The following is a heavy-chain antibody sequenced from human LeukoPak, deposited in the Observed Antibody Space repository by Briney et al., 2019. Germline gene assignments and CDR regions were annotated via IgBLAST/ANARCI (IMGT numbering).Heavy chain of an antibody. CDR2: IYHSGST. V-gene: IGHV4-30-2*01. CDR3: ARWGYSYGYGSSSFPP. J-gene: IGHJ5*02. D-gene: IGHD5-18*01. Sequence: SETLSLTCTVSGGSISSGGYYWSWIRQPPGKGLEWIGYIYHSGSTYYNPSLKSRVTISVDRSKNQFSLKLSSVTAADTAVYYCARWGYSYGYGSSSFPPWGQGTLVTVSS. CDR1: GGSISSGGYY.